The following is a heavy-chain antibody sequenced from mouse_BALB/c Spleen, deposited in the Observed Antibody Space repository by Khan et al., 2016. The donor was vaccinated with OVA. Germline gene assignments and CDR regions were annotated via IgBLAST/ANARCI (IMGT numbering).Heavy chain of an antibody. V-gene: IGHV14-3*02. Sequence: VQLQQSGAELVKPGASVKLSCTATGFNIKDTYIHWVKQRPEQGLEWIGRIDPANGNTKYDPKFQGKATITAATSSNTAYLQLSSLTSEDTAVYYCAYSKLLYGLDYWGQGTSVTVSS. CDR2: IDPANGNT. J-gene: IGHJ4*01. CDR1: GFNIKDTY. CDR3: AYSKLLYGLDY.